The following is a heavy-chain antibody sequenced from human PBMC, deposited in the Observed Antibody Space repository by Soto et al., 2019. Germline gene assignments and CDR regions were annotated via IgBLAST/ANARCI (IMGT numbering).Heavy chain of an antibody. D-gene: IGHD3-3*01. J-gene: IGHJ4*02. Sequence: SETLSLTCTVSGGSISSYYWSWIRQPPGKGLEWIGYIYYSGSTNYNPSLKSRVTISVDTSKNQFSLKLSSVTAADTAVYYCARDNGSGEGNWGQGTLVTVSS. CDR2: IYYSGST. CDR3: ARDNGSGEGN. CDR1: GGSISSYY. V-gene: IGHV4-59*01.